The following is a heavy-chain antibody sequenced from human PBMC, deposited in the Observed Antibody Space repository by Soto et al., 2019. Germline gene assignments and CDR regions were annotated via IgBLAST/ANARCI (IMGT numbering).Heavy chain of an antibody. D-gene: IGHD3-10*01. J-gene: IGHJ6*02. Sequence: QMQLVESGGGVVAPGRSLRLSCAASGFTFSRYGMHWVRQAPGKGLEWVAVIWFDGSNKYYGGSVKGRFTISRDNSKNTLYLQMNSLRAEDTAVYYCARDIIGSGNQLLWFGELLSPGGMDVWGQGTTVTVAS. CDR3: ARDIIGSGNQLLWFGELLSPGGMDV. CDR2: IWFDGSNK. V-gene: IGHV3-33*01. CDR1: GFTFSRYG.